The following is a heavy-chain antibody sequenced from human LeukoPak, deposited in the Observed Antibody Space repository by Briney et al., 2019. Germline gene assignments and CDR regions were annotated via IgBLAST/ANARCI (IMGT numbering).Heavy chain of an antibody. V-gene: IGHV3-30*03. CDR3: ATYYYDSSGYYPDAFDI. CDR1: GFTFSTSR. D-gene: IGHD3-22*01. Sequence: PGRSLRLSCAASGFTFSTSRMHWVRQAPGKGLEWVAVISYDGNNKYYADSVKGRFTISRDNSKNTLYLQMNSLRAEDTAVYYCATYYYDSSGYYPDAFDIWGQGTMVTVSS. J-gene: IGHJ3*02. CDR2: ISYDGNNK.